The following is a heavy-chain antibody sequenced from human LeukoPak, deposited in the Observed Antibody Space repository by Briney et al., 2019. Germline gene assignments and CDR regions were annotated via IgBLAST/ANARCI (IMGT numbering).Heavy chain of an antibody. V-gene: IGHV4-39*07. D-gene: IGHD1-1*01. J-gene: IGHJ4*02. CDR2: IYYSGST. CDR3: AKATGTFYYFDY. Sequence: SETLSLTCTVSGGSISSSSYYGGWIRQPPGKGLEWIGSIYYSGSTYYNPSLKSRVTISVDTSKNQFSLKLSSVTAADTAVYYCAKATGTFYYFDYWGQGTLVTVSS. CDR1: GGSISSSSYY.